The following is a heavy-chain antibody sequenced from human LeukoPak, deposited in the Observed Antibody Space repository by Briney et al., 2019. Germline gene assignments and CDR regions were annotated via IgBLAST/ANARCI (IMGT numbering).Heavy chain of an antibody. Sequence: SETLSLTCTVSGGSISSYYWSWIRQPPGKGLEWIGYIYYSGSTNYNPSLKSRVTISVDTSKNQFSLKLSSVTAADTAVYYCARAQGDYDILTGYTNAPFDYWGQGTLVTVSS. CDR3: ARAQGDYDILTGYTNAPFDY. CDR1: GGSISSYY. J-gene: IGHJ4*02. V-gene: IGHV4-59*01. CDR2: IYYSGST. D-gene: IGHD3-9*01.